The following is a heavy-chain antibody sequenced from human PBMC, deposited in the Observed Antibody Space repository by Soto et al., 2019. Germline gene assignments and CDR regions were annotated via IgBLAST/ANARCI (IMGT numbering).Heavy chain of an antibody. D-gene: IGHD3-3*01. Sequence: SETLSLTCAVSGDSISTATYWGWIRQAPGKGLQWIGSIYHTGTTYYTPSLESRVIISVDSSKNQFSLKLSSVTAADTAVYYCARVTWSGYPDKYYSDYWGQGTLVTLSS. CDR2: IYHTGTT. V-gene: IGHV4-38-2*01. CDR3: ARVTWSGYPDKYYSDY. J-gene: IGHJ4*02. CDR1: GDSISTATY.